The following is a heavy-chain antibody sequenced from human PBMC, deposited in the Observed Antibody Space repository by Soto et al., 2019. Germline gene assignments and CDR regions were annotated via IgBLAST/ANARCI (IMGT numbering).Heavy chain of an antibody. V-gene: IGHV3-23*01. Sequence: GGSLRLSCAASGFTFSSYAMSWVRQAPGKGLEWVSAISGSGGSTYYADSVKGRFTISRDNSKNTLYLQMNSLRAEDTAVYYCAKDSEDRRYCSSTSCLAYRGDAFDIWGQGTMVTVSS. CDR3: AKDSEDRRYCSSTSCLAYRGDAFDI. J-gene: IGHJ3*02. CDR1: GFTFSSYA. D-gene: IGHD2-2*01. CDR2: ISGSGGST.